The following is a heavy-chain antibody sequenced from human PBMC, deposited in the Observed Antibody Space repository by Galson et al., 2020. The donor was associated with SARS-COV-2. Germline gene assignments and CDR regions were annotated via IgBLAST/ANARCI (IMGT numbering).Heavy chain of an antibody. CDR3: ARDQGYHSDY. CDR2: IYYSGST. D-gene: IGHD2-2*01. Sequence: SETLSLTCTVSGGSTNSGGYYWSWIRQHPGKGLEWLGYIYYSGSTYYNPSLKSRTIISIDKSKNQFSLTLSSVTAADTAVYYCARDQGYHSDYWGQGTLVTVSS. J-gene: IGHJ4*02. V-gene: IGHV4-31*03. CDR1: GGSTNSGGYY.